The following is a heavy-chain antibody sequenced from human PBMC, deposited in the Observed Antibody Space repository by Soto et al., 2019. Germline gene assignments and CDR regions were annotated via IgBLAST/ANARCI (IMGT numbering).Heavy chain of an antibody. CDR2: ISYDGSNK. V-gene: IGHV3-30-3*01. D-gene: IGHD6-19*01. CDR1: GFTFSSYA. Sequence: GSLRLSCAASGFTFSSYAMHWVRQAPGKGLEWVAVISYDGSNKYYADSVKGRSTISRDNSKNTLYLQMNSLRAEDTAVYYCARDSVREGGSGWVYFDYWGQGTLVTVSS. CDR3: ARDSVREGGSGWVYFDY. J-gene: IGHJ4*02.